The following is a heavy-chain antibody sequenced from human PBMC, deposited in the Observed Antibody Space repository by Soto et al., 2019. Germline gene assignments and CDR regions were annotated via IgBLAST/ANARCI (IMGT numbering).Heavy chain of an antibody. CDR3: ATVNTMAAAGTRVSYYYGMDV. Sequence: GASVKVSCKVSGYTLTELSMYWARQAPGKGLEWMGGFDPEDGETIYAQKFQGRVTMTEDTSTDTAYMELSSLRSEDTAVYYCATVNTMAAAGTRVSYYYGMDVWGQGTTVTVSS. CDR1: GYTLTELS. CDR2: FDPEDGET. D-gene: IGHD6-13*01. J-gene: IGHJ6*02. V-gene: IGHV1-24*01.